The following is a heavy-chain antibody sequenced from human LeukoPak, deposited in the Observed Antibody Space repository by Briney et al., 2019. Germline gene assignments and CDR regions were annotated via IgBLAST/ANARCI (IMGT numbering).Heavy chain of an antibody. V-gene: IGHV3-23*01. CDR2: ISGSGGST. Sequence: GGSLRLSCAASRFTFSNFAMSWVRQAPGKGLEWVSAISGSGGSTYNADSVKGRFTISRDNSKNALFLQMNSLRAEDTAVYYCAKSGPYCSSTSCNYFDYWGQGTLVTVSS. CDR1: RFTFSNFA. J-gene: IGHJ4*02. CDR3: AKSGPYCSSTSCNYFDY. D-gene: IGHD2-2*01.